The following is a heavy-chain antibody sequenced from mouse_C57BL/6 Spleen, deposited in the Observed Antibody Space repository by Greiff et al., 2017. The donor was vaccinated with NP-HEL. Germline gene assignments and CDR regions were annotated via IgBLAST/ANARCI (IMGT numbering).Heavy chain of an antibody. Sequence: VQLQQSGPVLVKPGASVKMSCKASGYTFTDHYMNWVKQSHGKSLEWIGVINPYNGGTSYNQKFKGKATLTVDKSSSTAYMELNSLTSEDSAVYYCARRRATMITTLGGAMDYWGQGTSVTVSS. J-gene: IGHJ4*01. V-gene: IGHV1-19*01. CDR2: INPYNGGT. CDR1: GYTFTDHY. CDR3: ARRRATMITTLGGAMDY. D-gene: IGHD2-4*01.